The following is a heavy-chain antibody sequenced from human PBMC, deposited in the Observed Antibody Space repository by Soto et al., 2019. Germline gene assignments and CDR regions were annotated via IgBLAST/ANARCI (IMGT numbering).Heavy chain of an antibody. CDR1: GGSSISYY. Sequence: PSETHSLTSTVSGGSSISYYWSWIRQPTGKGLEWIGYIYYSGSTNYNPSLKSRVTISVDTSKNQFSLKLSSVTAADTAVYYCARHVATPYRIAAAGTLEYWGQGTLVTVSS. CDR2: IYYSGST. V-gene: IGHV4-59*08. J-gene: IGHJ4*02. CDR3: ARHVATPYRIAAAGTLEY. D-gene: IGHD6-13*01.